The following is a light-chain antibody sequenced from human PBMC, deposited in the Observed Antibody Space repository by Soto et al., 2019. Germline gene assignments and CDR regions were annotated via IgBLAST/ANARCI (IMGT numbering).Light chain of an antibody. Sequence: IVMTQSPLSLPVTPGEPASISCNSSQSLLHSDGHKYLDWYLQKPGQPPQLLIYLHTSGASGVPARFSGTGSGTEFILKISSVEAEDVGPYSCMQARHAPYTFGLGTKLDI. V-gene: IGKV2-28*01. CDR2: LHT. J-gene: IGKJ2*01. CDR1: QSLLHSDGHKY. CDR3: MQARHAPYT.